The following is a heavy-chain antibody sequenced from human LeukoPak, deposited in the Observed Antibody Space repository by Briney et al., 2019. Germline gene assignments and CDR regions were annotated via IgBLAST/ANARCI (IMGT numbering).Heavy chain of an antibody. CDR1: SGSFRTYY. CDR3: ARDDSSGWYGGFDY. Sequence: PSETLSLTCTVSSGSFRTYYWSWIRQPAGKGLEWIGRIYTSGSTNYNPSLKSRVTISVDTSKNQFSLKLSSVTAADTAVYYCARDDSSGWYGGFDYWGQGTLVTVSS. J-gene: IGHJ4*02. V-gene: IGHV4-4*07. D-gene: IGHD6-19*01. CDR2: IYTSGST.